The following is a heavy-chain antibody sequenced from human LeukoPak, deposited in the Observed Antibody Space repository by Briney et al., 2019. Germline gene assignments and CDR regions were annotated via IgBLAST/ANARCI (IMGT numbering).Heavy chain of an antibody. J-gene: IGHJ4*02. CDR3: ARVFCSGGSCFDY. CDR2: IYYSGST. D-gene: IGHD2-15*01. Sequence: PSETLSLTCTVSGGSISSYYWSWIRQPPGKGPEWIGYIYYSGSTNYNPSLKSRVTISVDTSKNQFSLKLSSVTAADTAVYYCARVFCSGGSCFDYWGQGTLVTVSS. CDR1: GGSISSYY. V-gene: IGHV4-59*08.